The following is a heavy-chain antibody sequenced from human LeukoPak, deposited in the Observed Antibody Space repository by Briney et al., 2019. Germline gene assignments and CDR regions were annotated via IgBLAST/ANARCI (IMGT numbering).Heavy chain of an antibody. CDR1: RGSISNYY. V-gene: IGHV4-59*12. CDR2: IYYTGST. J-gene: IGHJ3*02. CDR3: ARGAQSGDAFDI. D-gene: IGHD1-26*01. Sequence: SETLSLTCTVSRGSISNYYWSWIRQPPGKGLEWIGYIYYTGSTIYNPSLKSRVTISVDRSKNQFSLKLSSVTAADTAVYYCARGAQSGDAFDIWGQGTMVTVSS.